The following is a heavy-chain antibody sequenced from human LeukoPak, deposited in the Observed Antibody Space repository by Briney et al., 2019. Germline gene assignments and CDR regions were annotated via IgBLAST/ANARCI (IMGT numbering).Heavy chain of an antibody. CDR1: GFTVSSNY. V-gene: IGHV3-66*02. Sequence: GESLKISCAASGFTVSSNYMSWVRQAPGKGLEWVSVIYSGGSTYYADSVKGRFTISRDNSKNTLYLQMNSLRAEDTAVYYCARDPQYSSSWNFDYWGQGTLVTVSS. J-gene: IGHJ4*02. CDR2: IYSGGST. D-gene: IGHD6-13*01. CDR3: ARDPQYSSSWNFDY.